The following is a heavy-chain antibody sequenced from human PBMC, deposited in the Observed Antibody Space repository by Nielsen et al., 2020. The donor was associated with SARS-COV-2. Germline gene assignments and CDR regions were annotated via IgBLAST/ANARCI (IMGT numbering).Heavy chain of an antibody. CDR3: ASDSNSYNYYYYYGMDV. Sequence: GESLKISCAASGFTFTSHAMTWVRQAPAKGLEWVSGIRGSGEKTYYADSVKGRFTISRDNSKNTLYLQMNSLRAEDTAVYYCASDSNSYNYYYYYGMDVWGQGTTVTVSS. J-gene: IGHJ6*02. D-gene: IGHD2-2*01. CDR1: GFTFTSHA. V-gene: IGHV3-23*01. CDR2: IRGSGEKT.